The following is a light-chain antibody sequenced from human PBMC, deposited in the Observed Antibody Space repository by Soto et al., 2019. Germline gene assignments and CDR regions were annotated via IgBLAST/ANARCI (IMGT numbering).Light chain of an antibody. CDR2: AAS. CDR3: QQDYSTLAT. V-gene: IGKV1-39*01. Sequence: DIQMSQSPSSLSASVGDRVTITCRAAESISRHLNWYQQKPGKAPDLLIYAASTLQNGVPSRFTGSGSGTEFTLTITGLQLEDFATYYCQQDYSTLATFGQGTRLEIK. J-gene: IGKJ5*01. CDR1: ESISRH.